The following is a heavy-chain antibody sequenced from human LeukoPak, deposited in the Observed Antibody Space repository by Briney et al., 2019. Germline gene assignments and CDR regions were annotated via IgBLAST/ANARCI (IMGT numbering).Heavy chain of an antibody. J-gene: IGHJ6*02. Sequence: GGSLRLSCAASGFTFSSYGMHWVRQAPDKGLEWVAVISYDGSNKYYADSVKGRFTISRDNSKNTLYLQMNSLRAEDTAVYYCAKAKAVADYGMDVWGQGTTVTVSS. CDR1: GFTFSSYG. CDR2: ISYDGSNK. V-gene: IGHV3-30*18. D-gene: IGHD6-19*01. CDR3: AKAKAVADYGMDV.